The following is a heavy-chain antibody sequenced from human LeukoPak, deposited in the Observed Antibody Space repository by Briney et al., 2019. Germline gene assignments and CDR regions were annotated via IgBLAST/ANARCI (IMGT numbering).Heavy chain of an antibody. CDR3: ARRFEWDQPDY. J-gene: IGHJ4*02. CDR1: GYTLTELS. V-gene: IGHV5-51*01. CDR2: IYPGDSDT. D-gene: IGHD1-26*01. Sequence: KVSSKVSGYTLTELSMHWVRQMPGKGLEWMGIIYPGDSDTRYSPSFQGQVTISADKSISTAYLQWSSLKASDTAMYYCARRFEWDQPDYWGQGTLVTVSS.